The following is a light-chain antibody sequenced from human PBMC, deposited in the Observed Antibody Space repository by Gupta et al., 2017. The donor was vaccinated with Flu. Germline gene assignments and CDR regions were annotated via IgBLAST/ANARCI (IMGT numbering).Light chain of an antibody. Sequence: EIVLTQSPPTLSLSPGERATLSCRASQNVGSYLAWYQQRPGQAPRLLIFDASNRATAIPARFSGSGSGTDFTRTISSLEPEDFAVYYCQHRNSFGQGTRLEIK. J-gene: IGKJ5*01. CDR1: QNVGSY. CDR2: DAS. V-gene: IGKV3-11*01. CDR3: QHRNS.